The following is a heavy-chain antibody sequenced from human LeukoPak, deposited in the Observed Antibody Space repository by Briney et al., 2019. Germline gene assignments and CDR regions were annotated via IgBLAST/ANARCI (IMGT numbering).Heavy chain of an antibody. V-gene: IGHV3-30-3*01. CDR2: VSYDGSSK. Sequence: GGSLRLSCAAPGFTFSSYSMHWVRQAPGKGLEWVAVVSYDGSSKYYADSVKGRFTISRDNSKNTLYLQMNSLRDEDTAVYYCARDPIVVLKTFYFDYWGQGTLVTVSS. J-gene: IGHJ4*02. D-gene: IGHD3-22*01. CDR1: GFTFSSYS. CDR3: ARDPIVVLKTFYFDY.